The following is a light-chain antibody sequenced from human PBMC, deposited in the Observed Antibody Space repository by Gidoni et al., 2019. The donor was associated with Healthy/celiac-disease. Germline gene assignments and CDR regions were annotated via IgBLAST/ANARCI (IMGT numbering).Light chain of an antibody. CDR2: EVS. J-gene: IGLJ1*01. Sequence: QSALTQPPSASGSHGQSVTISCTGTSSDVGVYTYSSWYQQPPGKAPKLMIYEVSKRPSGVPDRFSGSKSGNSASLTVSGLQAEDEADYYCSSYAGSNGVFGTGTKVTVL. CDR3: SSYAGSNGV. CDR1: SSDVGVYTY. V-gene: IGLV2-8*01.